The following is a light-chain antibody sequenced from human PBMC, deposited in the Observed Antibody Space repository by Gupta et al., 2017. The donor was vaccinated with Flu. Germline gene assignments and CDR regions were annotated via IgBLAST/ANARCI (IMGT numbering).Light chain of an antibody. V-gene: IGLV2-8*01. CDR2: EVT. Sequence: QSALTQPPSASGSPGQSVTISCTGTSSDVGGHNYVSWYQQHPGKAPKLIIYEVTKRPSGVPDRFSGSKSGNTASLTVSGLQAEDEADYYCSSYAGNNNLMFGGGTKLTVL. CDR3: SSYAGNNNLM. CDR1: SSDVGGHNY. J-gene: IGLJ3*02.